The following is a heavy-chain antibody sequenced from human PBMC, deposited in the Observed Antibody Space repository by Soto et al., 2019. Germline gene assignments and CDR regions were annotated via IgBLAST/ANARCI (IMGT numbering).Heavy chain of an antibody. V-gene: IGHV1-18*01. CDR3: ARDGRKQLWVEGLNAMDV. D-gene: IGHD5-18*01. Sequence: QIQLVQSGPEVTKPGASVKVSCQGTGYTFSAYGVSWVRQAPGQGLEWMGWISGYNGQTNYAQKFRGRVTFTTDTSTSTAYMGVRSLRSDDTAVYYGARDGRKQLWVEGLNAMDVWGQGTTVTVSS. CDR2: ISGYNGQT. CDR1: GYTFSAYG. J-gene: IGHJ6*02.